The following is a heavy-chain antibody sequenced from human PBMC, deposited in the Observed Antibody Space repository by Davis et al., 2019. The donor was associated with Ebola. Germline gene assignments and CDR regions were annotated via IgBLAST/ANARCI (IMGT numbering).Heavy chain of an antibody. J-gene: IGHJ4*02. Sequence: GESLKISCAASGFTFSSYSMNWVRQAPGKGLEWVSSISSSSSYIYYADSVKGRFTISRDNAKNSLYLQMNSLRAEDTAVYYCASNPYDFWSGYGYYFDYWGQGTLVTVSS. CDR1: GFTFSSYS. D-gene: IGHD3-3*01. CDR2: ISSSSSYI. V-gene: IGHV3-21*01. CDR3: ASNPYDFWSGYGYYFDY.